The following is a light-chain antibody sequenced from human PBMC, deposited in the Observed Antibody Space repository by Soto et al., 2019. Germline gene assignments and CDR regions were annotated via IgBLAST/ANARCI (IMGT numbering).Light chain of an antibody. CDR3: QQYDSSPLT. V-gene: IGKV3-20*01. Sequence: EIVLTQSPGTLSLSPGERANLSCRASQSVSSSYLAWYQQKPGQAPRLRIYGASSRATGIPGRFSGSASGTDCTLTITILEPEDFAVYFCQQYDSSPLTFGGGTKLEIK. CDR1: QSVSSSY. CDR2: GAS. J-gene: IGKJ4*01.